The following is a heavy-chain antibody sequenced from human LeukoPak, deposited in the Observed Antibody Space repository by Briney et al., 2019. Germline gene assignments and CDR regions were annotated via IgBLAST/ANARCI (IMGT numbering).Heavy chain of an antibody. CDR1: GYTFTSYD. CDR3: ARACPGFWSGYCNVDY. J-gene: IGHJ4*02. V-gene: IGHV1-8*03. D-gene: IGHD3-3*01. Sequence: ASVKVSCKASGYTFTSYDINWVRQATGQGLEWMGWMNPNSGNTGYAQKFQGRVTITRNTSISTAYMELSSLRSEDTAMYYCARACPGFWSGYCNVDYWGQGTLVTVSS. CDR2: MNPNSGNT.